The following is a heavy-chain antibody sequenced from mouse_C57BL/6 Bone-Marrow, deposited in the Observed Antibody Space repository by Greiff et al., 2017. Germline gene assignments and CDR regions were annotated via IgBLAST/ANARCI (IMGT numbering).Heavy chain of an antibody. CDR2: IDPENGDT. D-gene: IGHD1-1*01. Sequence: EVQLQQSGAELVRPGASVKLSCTASGFNIKDDYMHWVKQRPEQGLEWIGWIDPENGDTEYASKFQGKATITAATASNTAYLQLSSLTSEDTAVYYCTTYYYGSSFFDYWGQGTTLTVSS. CDR1: GFNIKDDY. CDR3: TTYYYGSSFFDY. J-gene: IGHJ2*01. V-gene: IGHV14-4*01.